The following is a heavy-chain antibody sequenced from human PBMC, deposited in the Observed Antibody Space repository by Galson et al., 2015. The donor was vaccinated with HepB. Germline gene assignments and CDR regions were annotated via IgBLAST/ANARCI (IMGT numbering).Heavy chain of an antibody. V-gene: IGHV3-11*06. CDR2: ISSSSSYT. J-gene: IGHJ5*02. CDR1: GFTFSDYY. Sequence: SLRLSCAASGFTFSDYYMSWIRQAPGKGLEWVSYISSSSSYTNYADSVKGRFTISRDNAKNSLYLQMNSLRAEDTAVYYCARYSSTWGWFDPWGQGTLVTVSS. D-gene: IGHD6-13*01. CDR3: ARYSSTWGWFDP.